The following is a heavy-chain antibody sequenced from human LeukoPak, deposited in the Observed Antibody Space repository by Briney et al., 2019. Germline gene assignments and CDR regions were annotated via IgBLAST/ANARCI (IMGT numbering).Heavy chain of an antibody. CDR3: ARAPHFFDTSGSRYYFDY. V-gene: IGHV4-39*07. J-gene: IGHJ4*02. CDR2: IYYSGNT. Sequence: SETLSLTCTVSGGSIRSTNYYWGWIRQPPGKGLEWIGSIYYSGNTYHSPSLMSRVTISVDTSKNQFSLKLSSVTAADTAVYYCARAPHFFDTSGSRYYFDYWAREPWSPSPQ. D-gene: IGHD3-22*01. CDR1: GGSIRSTNYY.